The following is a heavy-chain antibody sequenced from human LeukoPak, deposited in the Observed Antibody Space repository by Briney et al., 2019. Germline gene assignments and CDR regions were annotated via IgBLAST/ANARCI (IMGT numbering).Heavy chain of an antibody. D-gene: IGHD1-14*01. CDR3: ARASEDYYYYYMDV. Sequence: SGTLSLTCTVSGGSISSYLWSWIRQPPGKGLQWIGYIYYSGSTIYNPSLKSRVTISVDTSKNQFSLKLSSVTAADTAVYYCARASEDYYYYYMDVWGKGTTVTISS. J-gene: IGHJ6*03. CDR1: GGSISSYL. CDR2: IYYSGST. V-gene: IGHV4-59*01.